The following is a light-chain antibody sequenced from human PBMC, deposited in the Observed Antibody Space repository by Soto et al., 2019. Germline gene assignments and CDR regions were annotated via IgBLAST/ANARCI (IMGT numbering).Light chain of an antibody. J-gene: IGKJ2*01. V-gene: IGKV3-20*01. CDR1: QSVNSNL. CDR3: HQYGSSPLT. Sequence: EIVLTQSPGTLSLSPGEGATVSCRASQSVNSNLLAWFQQKPGQAPRLLIHDASRRATGIPDRFSGSGSGTDFTLSISRLEPEDFAVYYCHQYGSSPLTFGPGTKLEIK. CDR2: DAS.